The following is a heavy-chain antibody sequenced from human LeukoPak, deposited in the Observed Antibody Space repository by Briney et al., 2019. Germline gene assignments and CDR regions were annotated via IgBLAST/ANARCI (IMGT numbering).Heavy chain of an antibody. CDR1: GFSFSSYR. Sequence: GGSLRLSCAASGFSFSSYRMSWVRQAPGKGLEWVANIKEDGGEKYYVDSVKGRFTISRDNAKKSLFLQMNSLRAEDTAVYYCARDAVGAFGYWGQGTLVTVSS. V-gene: IGHV3-7*01. D-gene: IGHD1-26*01. J-gene: IGHJ4*02. CDR2: IKEDGGEK. CDR3: ARDAVGAFGY.